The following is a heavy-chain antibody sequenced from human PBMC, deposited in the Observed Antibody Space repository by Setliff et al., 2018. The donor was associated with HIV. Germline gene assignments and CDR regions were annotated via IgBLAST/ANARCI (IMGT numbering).Heavy chain of an antibody. CDR3: ARDRKQQLLNDY. J-gene: IGHJ4*02. CDR1: GFSFDDYG. V-gene: IGHV3-20*04. D-gene: IGHD6-13*01. Sequence: RPGGSLRLSCAASGFSFDDYGMSWVRQAPGKGLEWVSGINWNGGSTGYADSMKGRFTISRDNAKNSLYLQMNNLRAEDTALYYCARDRKQQLLNDYWGQGTLVTVSS. CDR2: INWNGGST.